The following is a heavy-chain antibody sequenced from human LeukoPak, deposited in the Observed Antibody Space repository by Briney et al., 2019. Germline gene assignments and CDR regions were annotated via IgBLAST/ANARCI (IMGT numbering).Heavy chain of an antibody. CDR1: GFTFSSYW. CDR2: IKQDGNER. CDR3: ARDPPHRFTMIEKDS. J-gene: IGHJ4*02. V-gene: IGHV3-7*01. Sequence: GGSLRLSCAASGFTFSSYWMSWVRQAPGKGLEWVANIKQDGNERNYVDSVKGRFTISRDNAKNSLFLQMNSLRAEDTAVYYCARDPPHRFTMIEKDSWGQGILVTVSS. D-gene: IGHD3-22*01.